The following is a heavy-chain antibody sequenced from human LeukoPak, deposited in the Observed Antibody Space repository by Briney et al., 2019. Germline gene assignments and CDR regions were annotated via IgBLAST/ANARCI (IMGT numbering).Heavy chain of an antibody. J-gene: IGHJ3*02. Sequence: SETLSLTCTVSGGSISSSSYYWGWIRQPPGKGLEWIGSIYYSGSTYYNPSLKSRVTISVDTSKNQFSLKLSSVTAADTAVYYCARVLMVRGVADAFDIWGQGTMVTVSS. CDR1: GGSISSSSYY. V-gene: IGHV4-39*01. CDR3: ARVLMVRGVADAFDI. D-gene: IGHD3-10*01. CDR2: IYYSGST.